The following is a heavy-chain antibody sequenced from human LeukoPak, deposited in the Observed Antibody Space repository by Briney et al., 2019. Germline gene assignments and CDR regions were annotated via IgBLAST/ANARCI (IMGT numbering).Heavy chain of an antibody. CDR3: ARDTPQYYYGSGSYEYYYYMDV. Sequence: PGGSLRLSCAASGVTVSSNYMSWVRQAPGKGREWVSVIYSGGSTYYADSVKGRFTISRDNSKNTLYLQMNSLRAEDTAVYYCARDTPQYYYGSGSYEYYYYMDVWGKGTTVTVSS. J-gene: IGHJ6*03. CDR1: GVTVSSNY. CDR2: IYSGGST. D-gene: IGHD3-10*01. V-gene: IGHV3-53*01.